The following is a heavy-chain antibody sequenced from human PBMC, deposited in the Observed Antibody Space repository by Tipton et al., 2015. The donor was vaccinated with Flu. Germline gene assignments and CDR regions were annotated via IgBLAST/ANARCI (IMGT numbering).Heavy chain of an antibody. D-gene: IGHD3-10*01. CDR3: ASPRWGSGEAFDI. CDR2: ISSSGSYI. V-gene: IGHV3-21*01. J-gene: IGHJ3*02. CDR1: GFIFSSYS. Sequence: SLRLSCAASGFIFSSYSMSWVRQAPGRGLEWVSSISSSGSYIYYADSVQGRFTISRDNAKNSLYLEMNSLRVEDTVVYYCASPRWGSGEAFDIWGQGTRVTVSS.